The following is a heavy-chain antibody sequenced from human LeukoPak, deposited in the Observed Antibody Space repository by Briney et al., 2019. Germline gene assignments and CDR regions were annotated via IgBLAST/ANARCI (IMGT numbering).Heavy chain of an antibody. CDR2: IYYSGST. CDR3: ARGDGYNGDYFDY. J-gene: IGHJ4*02. Sequence: SETLSLTCTVSGGSISSYYWSWIRQPPGKGLEWIGYIYYSGSTNYNPSLKSRVTISVDTSKNQFSLKLSSVTAADTAVYYCARGDGYNGDYFDYWGQGTLVTVSS. D-gene: IGHD5-24*01. CDR1: GGSISSYY. V-gene: IGHV4-59*01.